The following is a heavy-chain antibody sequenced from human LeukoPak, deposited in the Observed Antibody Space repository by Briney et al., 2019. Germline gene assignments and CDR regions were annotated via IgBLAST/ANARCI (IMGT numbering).Heavy chain of an antibody. Sequence: GGSLRLSCAASRFMFSNYGMHWVRQAPGKGLEWVAIIYYDGSDKYYADSVKGRFTNSRDNSKNMLYLQMNSLRAEDTAVYYCASGRRSGSYSYYFDYWGQGTLVTVSS. D-gene: IGHD3-10*01. J-gene: IGHJ4*02. CDR2: IYYDGSDK. V-gene: IGHV3-33*01. CDR1: RFMFSNYG. CDR3: ASGRRSGSYSYYFDY.